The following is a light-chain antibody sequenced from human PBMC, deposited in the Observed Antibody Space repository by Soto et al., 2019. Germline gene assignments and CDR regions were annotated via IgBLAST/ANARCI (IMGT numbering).Light chain of an antibody. CDR2: GAS. CDR1: QSVSSSY. CDR3: LQYDSSPRT. J-gene: IGKJ1*01. Sequence: EIVLTQSPGTLSLSPGERATLSCRASQSVSSSYLAWYQQKPGQAPRLLIYGASNRATGIPDRFSGSGSGTDCTLTISRLEPEDFAVYYCLQYDSSPRTFGQGTKVEIK. V-gene: IGKV3-20*01.